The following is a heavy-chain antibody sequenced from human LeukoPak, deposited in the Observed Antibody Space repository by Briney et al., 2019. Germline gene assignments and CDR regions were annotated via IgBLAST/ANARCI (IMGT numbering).Heavy chain of an antibody. CDR3: ARVVRNNWNLNGWYFDL. CDR1: GGSFSGYY. D-gene: IGHD1-7*01. V-gene: IGHV4-34*01. Sequence: SETLPLTCAVYGGSFSGYYWSWIRQPPGKGLEWIGEINHSGSTNYNPSLKSRVTISVDTSKNQFSLKLSSVTAADTAVYYCARVVRNNWNLNGWYFDLWGRGTLVTVSS. J-gene: IGHJ2*01. CDR2: INHSGST.